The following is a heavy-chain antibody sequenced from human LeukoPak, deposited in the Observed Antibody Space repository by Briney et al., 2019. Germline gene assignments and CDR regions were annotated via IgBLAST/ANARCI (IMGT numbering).Heavy chain of an antibody. D-gene: IGHD2-15*01. CDR2: IIPIFGTA. J-gene: IGHJ4*02. V-gene: IGHV1-69*01. CDR1: GGTFSSYA. Sequence: SVKVSCKASGGTFSSYAISWVRQAPGQGLEWMGGIIPIFGTANYARKFQGRVTITADESTSTAYMELSSLRSEDTAVYYCARERGGSRGFDYWGQGTLVTVSS. CDR3: ARERGGSRGFDY.